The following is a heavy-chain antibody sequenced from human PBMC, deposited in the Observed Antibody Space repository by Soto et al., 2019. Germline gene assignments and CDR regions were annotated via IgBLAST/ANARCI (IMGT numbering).Heavy chain of an antibody. Sequence: GGSLRLSCAASGFTFSSYAMSWVRQAPGKGLEWVSLISPSSGTTLYADSVKGRFSISRDNSKSTVYLQMNSLRAEDTAVYYCLRDRRRMVLWGQGTTLTVSS. CDR3: LRDRRRMVL. CDR1: GFTFSSYA. V-gene: IGHV3-23*01. CDR2: ISPSSGTT. J-gene: IGHJ6*02.